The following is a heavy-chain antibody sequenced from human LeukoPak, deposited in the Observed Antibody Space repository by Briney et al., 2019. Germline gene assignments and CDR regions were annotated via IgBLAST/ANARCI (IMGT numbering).Heavy chain of an antibody. V-gene: IGHV3-30*02. CDR1: GFIFSSYA. J-gene: IGHJ4*02. CDR2: IRYDGSNK. D-gene: IGHD3-10*01. Sequence: GRSLRLSCAASGFIFSSYAMHWVRQAPGKGLEWVAFIRYDGSNKYYADSVKGRFTISRDNSKNTLYLQMNSLRAEDTAVYYCAKSGMVRGVNVDYWGQGTLVTVSS. CDR3: AKSGMVRGVNVDY.